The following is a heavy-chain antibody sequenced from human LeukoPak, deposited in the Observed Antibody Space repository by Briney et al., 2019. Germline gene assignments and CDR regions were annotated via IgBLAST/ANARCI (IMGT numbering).Heavy chain of an antibody. CDR2: IYHSGST. Sequence: PSETLSLTCTVSGYSISSANYWGWIRQPPGKGLGWIGSIYHSGSTYYNPSLKSRVTISVDTSKKQSSLKLTSVTAADTAVYYCARVGATSYYYYMDVWGKGTTVTVPS. J-gene: IGHJ6*03. CDR3: ARVGATSYYYYMDV. D-gene: IGHD1-26*01. V-gene: IGHV4-38-2*02. CDR1: GYSISSANY.